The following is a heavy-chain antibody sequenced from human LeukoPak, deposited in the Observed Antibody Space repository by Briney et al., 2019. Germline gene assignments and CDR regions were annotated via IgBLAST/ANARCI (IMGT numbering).Heavy chain of an antibody. CDR2: IKQDGSDR. J-gene: IGHJ4*02. CDR3: VRNLAVAGTCFDS. CDR1: GFNFNNAW. Sequence: GGSLRLSCAASGFNFNNAWMNWVRQAPGTGLEWVANIKQDGSDRNYVTSVRGRFTISRDNAESSLFLQMNSLRAEDTAVYYCVRNLAVAGTCFDSWGQGTLVTVSS. D-gene: IGHD6-19*01. V-gene: IGHV3-7*03.